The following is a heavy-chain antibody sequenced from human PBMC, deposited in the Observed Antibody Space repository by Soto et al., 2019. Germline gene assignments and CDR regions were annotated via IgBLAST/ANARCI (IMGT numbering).Heavy chain of an antibody. CDR2: SSNSGTFS. J-gene: IGHJ4*02. CDR3: ARSGENYNRLDY. Sequence: KPGGSLRLSCEGSGFTFSDYYISWIRQAPGKGLEWISYSSNSGTFSRYADSVKGRFSISRDNTKNLLYLQMNSLRAEDTAVYYCARSGENYNRLDYWGQGTPVTVSS. V-gene: IGHV3-11*06. CDR1: GFTFSDYY. D-gene: IGHD1-7*01.